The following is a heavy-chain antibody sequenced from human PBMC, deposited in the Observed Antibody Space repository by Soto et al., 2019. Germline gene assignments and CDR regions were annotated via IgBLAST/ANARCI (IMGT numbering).Heavy chain of an antibody. D-gene: IGHD4-17*01. Sequence: QLQLQESGPRLVKLSETLSLTCTVSGGSISSSNYYWAWIRQPPGKGLEWIGSIFYSRNTYHNPSLKSRVTICVDGCKNQFSLKLPSVTPAHTALYYCAGPGHGALDGLDVWGQGTTVTVSS. CDR3: AGPGHGALDGLDV. V-gene: IGHV4-39*01. J-gene: IGHJ6*02. CDR1: GGSISSSNYY. CDR2: IFYSRNT.